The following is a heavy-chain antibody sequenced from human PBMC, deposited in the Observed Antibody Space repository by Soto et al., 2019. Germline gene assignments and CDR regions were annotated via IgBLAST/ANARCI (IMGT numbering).Heavy chain of an antibody. CDR2: ISYDGSNK. D-gene: IGHD3-3*01. J-gene: IGHJ4*02. CDR1: GYTFSSYG. Sequence: QVQLVESGGGVVQPGRSLRLSCAASGYTFSSYGMHWVRQAPGKGLEWVAVISYDGSNKYYADSVKGRFTISRDNSKNTLYLQMNSLRAEDTGVYYCAKDSRITIFGVVTSGDYFDYWGQGTLVTVSS. CDR3: AKDSRITIFGVVTSGDYFDY. V-gene: IGHV3-30*18.